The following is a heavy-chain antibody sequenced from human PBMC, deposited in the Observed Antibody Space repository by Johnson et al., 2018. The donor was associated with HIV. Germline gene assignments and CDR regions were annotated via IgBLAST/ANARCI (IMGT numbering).Heavy chain of an antibody. J-gene: IGHJ3*02. D-gene: IGHD1-1*01. Sequence: VQLVESGGGLIQPGGSLRLSCAASGFTVSSNYMSWVRQAPGKGLEWVSVIYSGGSTYYADSVKGRFTISRDNSKNTMYLQMNSLRVEDTAVYFCAKGLERYLDLGWDDAFDIWGQGTMVTVSS. CDR1: GFTVSSNY. CDR2: IYSGGST. CDR3: AKGLERYLDLGWDDAFDI. V-gene: IGHV3-53*01.